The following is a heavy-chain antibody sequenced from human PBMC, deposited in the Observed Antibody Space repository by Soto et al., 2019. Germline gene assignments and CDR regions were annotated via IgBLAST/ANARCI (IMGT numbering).Heavy chain of an antibody. J-gene: IGHJ4*02. D-gene: IGHD6-6*01. CDR1: GFTFSSYA. V-gene: IGHV3-30-3*01. CDR2: ISYDGSNK. Sequence: PGGSLRLSCAASGFTFSSYAMHWVRQAPGKGLEWVAVISYDGSNKYYADSVKGRFTISRDNSKNTLYLQMNSLRAEDTAVYYCARDTLSEYSSPGLGNWGQGTLVTVSS. CDR3: ARDTLSEYSSPGLGN.